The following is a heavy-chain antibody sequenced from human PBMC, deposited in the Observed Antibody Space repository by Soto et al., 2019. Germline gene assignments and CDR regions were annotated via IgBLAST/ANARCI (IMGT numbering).Heavy chain of an antibody. CDR3: ASPSKGGMGPDAFDI. CDR1: GFTFSSYA. D-gene: IGHD3-16*01. V-gene: IGHV3-30*04. J-gene: IGHJ3*02. CDR2: ISYDGSNK. Sequence: GESLKISCAASGFTFSSYAMHWVRQAPGKGLEGVAVISYDGSNKYYADSVKGRFTISRDNSKNTLYLQMNSLRDEDTAVYYCASPSKGGMGPDAFDIWGQGTMVTVSS.